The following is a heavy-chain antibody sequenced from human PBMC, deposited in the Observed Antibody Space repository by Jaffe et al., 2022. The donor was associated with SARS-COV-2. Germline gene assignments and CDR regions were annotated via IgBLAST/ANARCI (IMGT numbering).Heavy chain of an antibody. D-gene: IGHD6-19*01. J-gene: IGHJ3*01. V-gene: IGHV3-21*01. Sequence: EVQLVESGGGLVKPGGSLRLSCASSGFSFSSYTMNWVRQAPGKGLEWISSISSSGNYIYYADSLKGRFTISRDNAKNSLYLQMNSLRADDTALYYCARDIEMQQWLVQAFHVWGPGTMVTVSS. CDR1: GFSFSSYT. CDR3: ARDIEMQQWLVQAFHV. CDR2: ISSSGNYI.